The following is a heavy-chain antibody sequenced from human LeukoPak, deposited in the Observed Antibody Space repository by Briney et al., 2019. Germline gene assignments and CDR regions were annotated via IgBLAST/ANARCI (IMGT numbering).Heavy chain of an antibody. V-gene: IGHV3-9*01. CDR2: ISWNSGSI. J-gene: IGHJ4*02. D-gene: IGHD6-19*01. CDR1: GFTFDDYA. CDR3: AKDIPVAVAGSYFDY. Sequence: GGSLRLSCAASGFTFDDYAMHWVRQAPGKGLEWGSGISWNSGSIGYADSVKGRFTISRDNAKNSLYLQMNSLRAEDTALYYCAKDIPVAVAGSYFDYWGQGTLVTVSS.